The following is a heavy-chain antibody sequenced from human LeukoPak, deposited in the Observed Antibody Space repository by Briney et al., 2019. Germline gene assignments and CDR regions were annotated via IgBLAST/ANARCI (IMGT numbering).Heavy chain of an antibody. Sequence: TGGSLRLSCAASGFTFSSYAMSWVRQAPGKGLEWVSAISGSGGSTYYADSVKGRFTISRDNSKNTLYLQMNSLRAEDTAVYYCARGQSSGWYGGGDYWGQGTLVTVSS. CDR1: GFTFSSYA. CDR2: ISGSGGST. CDR3: ARGQSSGWYGGGDY. V-gene: IGHV3-23*01. J-gene: IGHJ4*02. D-gene: IGHD6-19*01.